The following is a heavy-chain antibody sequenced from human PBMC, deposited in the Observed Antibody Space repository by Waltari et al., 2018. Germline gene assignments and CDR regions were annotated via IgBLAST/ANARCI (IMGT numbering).Heavy chain of an antibody. CDR2: INPSGST. CDR1: GGSFSGYY. CDR3: ARALYGDFDY. J-gene: IGHJ4*02. Sequence: QVQLQQWGAGLLKPSETLSLTCAVYGGSFSGYYWSWIRQPPGKGLEWIGEINPSGSTNYNPSLKSRVTISVDTSKNQFSLKLSSVTAADTAVYYCARALYGDFDYWGQGTLVTVSS. V-gene: IGHV4-34*01. D-gene: IGHD4-17*01.